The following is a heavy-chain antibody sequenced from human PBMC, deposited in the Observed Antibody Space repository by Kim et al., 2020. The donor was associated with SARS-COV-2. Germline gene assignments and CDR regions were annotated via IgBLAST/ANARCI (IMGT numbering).Heavy chain of an antibody. J-gene: IGHJ6*02. CDR1: GFSLSTSGMC. V-gene: IGHV2-70*01. CDR2: IDWDDDK. D-gene: IGHD3-22*01. CDR3: ARILSPPLYFYDSSGYYSDYYYGMDV. Sequence: SGPTLVNPTQTLTLTCTFSGFSLSTSGMCVSWIRQPPGKAPEWLALIDWDDDKYYSTSLKTRLTISKDTSKSQVVLTMTNMDPVDTATYYCARILSPPLYFYDSSGYYSDYYYGMDVWGQGTTVTVSS.